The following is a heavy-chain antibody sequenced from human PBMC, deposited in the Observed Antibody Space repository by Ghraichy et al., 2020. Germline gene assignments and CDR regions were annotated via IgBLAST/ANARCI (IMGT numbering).Heavy chain of an antibody. D-gene: IGHD3-16*02. CDR3: ARGRYDYVWGSYRYFYFDY. V-gene: IGHV3-66*01. CDR1: GFTVSSNY. CDR2: IYSGGST. Sequence: GGSLRLSCAASGFTVSSNYMSWVRQAPGKGLEWVSVIYSGGSTYYADSVKGRFTISRDNSKNTLYLQMNSLRAEDTAVYYCARGRYDYVWGSYRYFYFDYWGQGTLVTVSS. J-gene: IGHJ4*02.